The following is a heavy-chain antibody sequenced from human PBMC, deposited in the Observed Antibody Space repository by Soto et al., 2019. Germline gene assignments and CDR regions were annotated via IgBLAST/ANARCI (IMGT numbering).Heavy chain of an antibody. Sequence: QVQLVQSGAEVKKPGSSVKVSCKASGGTFSSYAISWVRQAPGQGLEWMGGIIPIFGTANYAQKFQGRVTITADESTSTAYMELSSLRSEDTAVYYCARAKGDIVSVPAATMGSYYYGMDVWGQGTTVTVSS. D-gene: IGHD2-2*01. V-gene: IGHV1-69*12. CDR1: GGTFSSYA. J-gene: IGHJ6*02. CDR3: ARAKGDIVSVPAATMGSYYYGMDV. CDR2: IIPIFGTA.